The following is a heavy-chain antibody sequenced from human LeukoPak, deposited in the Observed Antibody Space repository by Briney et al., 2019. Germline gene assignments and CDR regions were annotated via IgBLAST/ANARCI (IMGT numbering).Heavy chain of an antibody. D-gene: IGHD1-26*01. CDR1: GGSTSGNY. CDR2: IHSSGYT. V-gene: IGHV4-4*09. Sequence: SETLSLTCTVSGGSTSGNYWAWIRQPPGQGLEWIAYIHSSGYTNYNPFLRSRVTISVDTSKNEFSLKVTSVTAADTAVYYCAQRQGPTSGSYDYFDPWGQGTLVTVSS. J-gene: IGHJ5*02. CDR3: AQRQGPTSGSYDYFDP.